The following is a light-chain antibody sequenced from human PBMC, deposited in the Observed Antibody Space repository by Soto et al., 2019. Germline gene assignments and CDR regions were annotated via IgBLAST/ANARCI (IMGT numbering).Light chain of an antibody. J-gene: IGLJ2*01. CDR1: NIGSKH. Sequence: SYELTQPPSVSVATGKTARITCGGINIGSKHVHWYQQKPGQAPVLVIYYDTDRPSGIPERFSGSNSGNTATLTISRVEAGDEADYYCHVWDSSRDHPLFGGGTKLTVL. CDR2: YDT. V-gene: IGLV3-21*04. CDR3: HVWDSSRDHPL.